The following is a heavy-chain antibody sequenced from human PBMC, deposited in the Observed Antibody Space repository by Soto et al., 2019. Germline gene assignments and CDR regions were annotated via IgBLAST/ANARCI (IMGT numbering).Heavy chain of an antibody. V-gene: IGHV1-2*04. J-gene: IGHJ6*02. CDR1: GYTFTGYY. CDR2: INPNSGGT. CDR3: ARDFVVGATGAIDYYYYGMDV. Sequence: ASVKVSCKASGYTFTGYYMHWVRQAPGQGLEWMGWINPNSGGTNYAQKFQGWVTMTRDTSISTAYMELSRLRSDDTAVYYCARDFVVGATGAIDYYYYGMDVWGQGTTVTVSS. D-gene: IGHD1-26*01.